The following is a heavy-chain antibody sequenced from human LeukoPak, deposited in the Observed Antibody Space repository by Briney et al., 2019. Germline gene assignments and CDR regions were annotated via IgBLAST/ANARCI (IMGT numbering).Heavy chain of an antibody. D-gene: IGHD6-13*01. Sequence: ASVKVSCKASGYTFTGYYMHLVRQAPGQGLEWMGRINPNSGGTNSAQKFQGRVTMTRDTSINTAYMELNRLRSDDTAVYYCASAIAAAGDFWGQGTLVTVSS. CDR3: ASAIAAAGDF. V-gene: IGHV1-2*06. CDR1: GYTFTGYY. CDR2: INPNSGGT. J-gene: IGHJ4*02.